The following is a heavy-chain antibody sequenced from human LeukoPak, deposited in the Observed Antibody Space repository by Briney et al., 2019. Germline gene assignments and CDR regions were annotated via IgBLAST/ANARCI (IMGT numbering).Heavy chain of an antibody. J-gene: IGHJ4*02. D-gene: IGHD1-26*01. CDR3: TGVGARYYFDY. CDR2: IKSKTNGGTT. Sequence: KPGGSLRLSCAASGFAFNHAWMSWVRQAPGKGLEWLGRIKSKTNGGTTDYAAPVKGRFTISRDDSKNTLYLQIDSLKTEDTAVYYCTGVGARYYFDYWGQGTLVTVSS. CDR1: GFAFNHAW. V-gene: IGHV3-15*01.